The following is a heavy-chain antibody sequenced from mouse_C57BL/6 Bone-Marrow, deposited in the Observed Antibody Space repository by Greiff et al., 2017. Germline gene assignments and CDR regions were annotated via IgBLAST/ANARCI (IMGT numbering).Heavy chain of an antibody. J-gene: IGHJ1*03. CDR1: YTFFRRVH. Sequence: VQLQQSGPELARPWASVKISCQAFYTFFRRVHFAIRDTNSWMQWVKQRPGQGLEWIGAIHPGNGDTSSNQKFKGKATLTADKSSSTAYMQPSSLTSEDSAVYYCAYTTVAHWYFDVWGTGTTVTVSS. V-gene: IGHV1-87*01. CDR3: SEDSAVYYCAYTTVAHWYFDV. D-gene: IGHD1-1*01. CDR2: GQGLEWIG.